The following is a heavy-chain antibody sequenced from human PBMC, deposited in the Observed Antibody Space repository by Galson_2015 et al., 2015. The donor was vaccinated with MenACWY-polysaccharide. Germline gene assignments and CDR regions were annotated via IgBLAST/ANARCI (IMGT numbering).Heavy chain of an antibody. J-gene: IGHJ4*02. V-gene: IGHV3-30-3*01. D-gene: IGHD6-13*01. CDR2: ISYDGSNK. CDR3: AKDRTAAASDGDY. CDR1: GFTFSSYA. Sequence: SLRLSCAASGFTFSSYAVHWVRQAPGEGLEWVAVISYDGSNKYYADSVKGRFTISRDNSRNRLYLQMSSLRTEDTAVYYCAKDRTAAASDGDYWGQGTLVTVSS.